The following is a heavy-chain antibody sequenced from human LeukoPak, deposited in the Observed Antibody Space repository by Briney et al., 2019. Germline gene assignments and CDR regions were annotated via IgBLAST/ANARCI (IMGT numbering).Heavy chain of an antibody. Sequence: ASVKVSCKASGYTFTTHGIAWVRQAPGQGLEWMGWISAHNGNTNYAQSLQGRVTMTTDTSTNTAYMELRSLRSDDTAVYYCARESVAGAQYFHHWGQGTLVIVSS. CDR3: ARESVAGAQYFHH. J-gene: IGHJ1*01. CDR2: ISAHNGNT. D-gene: IGHD6-19*01. V-gene: IGHV1-18*01. CDR1: GYTFTTHG.